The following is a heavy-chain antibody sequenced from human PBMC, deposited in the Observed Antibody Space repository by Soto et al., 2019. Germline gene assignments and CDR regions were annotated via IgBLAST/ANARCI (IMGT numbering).Heavy chain of an antibody. CDR1: GGSMIRYY. CDR2: IYYAGST. V-gene: IGHV4-59*08. CDR3: ARQCRGVTCHWFVT. D-gene: IGHD2-15*01. J-gene: IGHJ5*02. Sequence: SETLSLTCTDSGGSMIRYYWSWIRQPPGRGLEWIGFIYYAGSTKYNPSLNSRVTISVDTSKNQFSLTLTSVTAADTAVYYCARQCRGVTCHWFVTWGQGTLVTVS.